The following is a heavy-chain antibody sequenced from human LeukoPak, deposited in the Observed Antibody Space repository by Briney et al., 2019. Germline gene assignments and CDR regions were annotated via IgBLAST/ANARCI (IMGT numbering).Heavy chain of an antibody. J-gene: IGHJ4*02. CDR3: ARRGRNSSGWQDYL. Sequence: QASETLSLTCTVSGGSISSYYWSWIRQPPGKGLEWIANIYHTGSTNYNPSLSSRVTISIDTAKNQFSLKLTSVTAADTAVYYCARRGRNSSGWQDYLWGQGTLVFVSS. CDR2: IYHTGST. V-gene: IGHV4-59*01. CDR1: GGSISSYY. D-gene: IGHD6-25*01.